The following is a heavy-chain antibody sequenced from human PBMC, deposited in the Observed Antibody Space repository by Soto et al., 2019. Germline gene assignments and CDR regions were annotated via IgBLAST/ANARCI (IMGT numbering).Heavy chain of an antibody. V-gene: IGHV4-59*01. CDR3: ASTRIAARQYYYYCMDV. CDR2: IYYSGST. Sequence: SETLSLTCTVSGGSISSYYWSWIRQPPGKGLEWIGYIYYSGSTNYNPSLKSRVTISVDTSKNQSSLKLSSVTAADTAVYYCASTRIAARQYYYYCMDVWGKGTTVTVSS. D-gene: IGHD6-6*01. CDR1: GGSISSYY. J-gene: IGHJ6*03.